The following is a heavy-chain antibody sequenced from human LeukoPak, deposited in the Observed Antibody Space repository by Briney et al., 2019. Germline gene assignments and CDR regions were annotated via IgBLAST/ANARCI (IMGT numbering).Heavy chain of an antibody. CDR2: ISSSGST. V-gene: IGHV4-61*02. J-gene: IGHJ3*02. D-gene: IGHD3-22*01. CDR3: ARGPYSYDSSGAFDI. CDR1: GYSISSGDYY. Sequence: SETLSLTCTVSGYSISSGDYYWSWIRQPAGKGQEWIGRISSSGSTNYNPSLKSRVTISVDTSKNQFSLKLSSVTAADTAVYFCARGPYSYDSSGAFDIWGQGTMVTVSS.